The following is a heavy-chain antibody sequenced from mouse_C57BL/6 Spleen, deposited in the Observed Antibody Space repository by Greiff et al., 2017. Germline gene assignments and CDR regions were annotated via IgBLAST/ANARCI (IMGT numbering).Heavy chain of an antibody. V-gene: IGHV2-6*03. CDR2: IWSDGST. J-gene: IGHJ4*01. CDR3: ARGYGSSRYAMDY. D-gene: IGHD1-1*01. Sequence: VQGVESGPGLVAPSQSLSITCTVSGFSLTSYGVHWVRQPPGKGLEWLVVIWSDGSTTYNSALKSRLSISKDNSKSQVFLKMNSLQTDDTAMYYCARGYGSSRYAMDYWGQGTSVTVSS. CDR1: GFSLTSYG.